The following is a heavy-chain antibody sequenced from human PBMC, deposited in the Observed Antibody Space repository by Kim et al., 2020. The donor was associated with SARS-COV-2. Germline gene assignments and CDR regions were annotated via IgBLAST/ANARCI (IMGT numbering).Heavy chain of an antibody. D-gene: IGHD3-9*01. CDR1: GYSFLSYC. CDR2: ISTYKGDT. J-gene: IGHJ3*02. Sequence: ASVKVSCKASGYSFLSYCISWVRQAPGQGLEWMGWISTYKGDTNYAQKFLGRVTMTTDTSTSTAYMELRSLRSDDTAVYYCARDLYYDILTGYWNDAFDIWGQGTMVTVSS. V-gene: IGHV1-18*01. CDR3: ARDLYYDILTGYWNDAFDI.